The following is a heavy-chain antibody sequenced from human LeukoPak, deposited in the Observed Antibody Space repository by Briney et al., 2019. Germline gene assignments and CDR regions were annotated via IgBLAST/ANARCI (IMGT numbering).Heavy chain of an antibody. J-gene: IGHJ4*02. CDR2: INHSGST. CDR3: ARGVGSRDY. D-gene: IGHD2-15*01. CDR1: GGSFSGYY. V-gene: IGHV4-34*01. Sequence: PSETLSLTCAVYGGSFSGYYWSWIRQPPGKGLEWIGEINHSGSTNYNPSLKSRVTMSVDTSKNQFSLKLSSVTAADTAVYYCARGVGSRDYWGQGTLVTVSS.